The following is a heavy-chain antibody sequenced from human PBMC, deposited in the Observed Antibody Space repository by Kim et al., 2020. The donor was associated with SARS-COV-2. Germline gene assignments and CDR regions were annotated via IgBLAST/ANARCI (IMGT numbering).Heavy chain of an antibody. Sequence: GGSLRLSCAASGFTFSSYSMNWVRQAPGKGLEWVSSISSSSSYISYADSVKGRFTISRDNAKNSLYLQMNSLRAEDTAVYYCARVPGKRDGYNPFNWGQGTLVTVSS. CDR1: GFTFSSYS. CDR2: ISSSSSYI. CDR3: ARVPGKRDGYNPFN. D-gene: IGHD5-12*01. V-gene: IGHV3-21*01. J-gene: IGHJ4*02.